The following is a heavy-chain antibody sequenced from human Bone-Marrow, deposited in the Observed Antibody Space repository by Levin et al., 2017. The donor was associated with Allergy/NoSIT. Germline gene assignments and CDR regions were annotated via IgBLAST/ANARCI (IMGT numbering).Heavy chain of an antibody. CDR1: GYTFTRYN. CDR2: INPSGGST. J-gene: IGHJ4*02. V-gene: IGHV1-46*01. CDR3: ARDGSFDFWNGPYYFDC. D-gene: IGHD3-3*01. Sequence: ASVKVSCKASGYTFTRYNMHWVRQAPGQGLEWMGIINPSGGSTNYAQKFLGRVTVTRDTSTSTVYMELSSLRSDDTAIYYCARDGSFDFWNGPYYFDCWGQGTPVAVSS.